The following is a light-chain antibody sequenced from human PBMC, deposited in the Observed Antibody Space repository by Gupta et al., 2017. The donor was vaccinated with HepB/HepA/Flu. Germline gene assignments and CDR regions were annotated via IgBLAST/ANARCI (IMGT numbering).Light chain of an antibody. CDR1: QSIRSTY. CDR2: DAS. J-gene: IGKJ5*01. Sequence: EIVLTPSPGTLSLSPGESATLSCRASQSIRSTYLAWYQQKPGQAPRLVIYDASNMAIGIPDRFGGSGSGTDFTLTISRLEPEDFAVYYCQQYDGSPITFGQGTRLEIK. CDR3: QQYDGSPIT. V-gene: IGKV3-20*01.